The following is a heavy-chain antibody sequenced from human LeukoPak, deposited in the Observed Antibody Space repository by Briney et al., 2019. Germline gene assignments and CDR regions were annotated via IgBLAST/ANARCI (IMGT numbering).Heavy chain of an antibody. Sequence: GGSLRLPCAASGFIFSNYDMHWVRQAPGKGLEWVAVIWYDGSDKHYADSVQGRFTISRDNSKNSLYLQMNSLRAEDTALYYCARRVQYYFDYWGQGTLVTVSS. J-gene: IGHJ4*02. CDR1: GFIFSNYD. CDR2: IWYDGSDK. CDR3: ARRVQYYFDY. V-gene: IGHV3-33*01.